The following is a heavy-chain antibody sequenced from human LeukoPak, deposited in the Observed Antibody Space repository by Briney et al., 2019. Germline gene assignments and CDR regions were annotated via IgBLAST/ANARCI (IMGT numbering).Heavy chain of an antibody. D-gene: IGHD3-10*01. Sequence: SETLSLTCTVSGGSISSGGYYWSWIRQHPGKGLEWIGYIYYSGSTYYNPSLKSRVTISVDTSKNQFSLKLSSVTAADTAVYYCARVRGSSLWFTLGGFDPWGQGTLVTVSS. CDR3: ARVRGSSLWFTLGGFDP. J-gene: IGHJ5*02. CDR2: IYYSGST. CDR1: GGSISSGGYY. V-gene: IGHV4-31*03.